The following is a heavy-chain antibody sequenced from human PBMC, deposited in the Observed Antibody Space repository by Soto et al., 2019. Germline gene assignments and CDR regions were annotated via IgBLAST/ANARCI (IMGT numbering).Heavy chain of an antibody. CDR2: IIPIFGTA. CDR1: GGTFSSYA. J-gene: IGHJ4*02. CDR3: ARDSGEQQLVEN. V-gene: IGHV1-69*13. D-gene: IGHD6-13*01. Sequence: SVKVSCKASGGTFSSYAISWVRQAPGQGLEWMGGIIPIFGTANYAQKFQGRVTITADESTSTAYMELSSLRSEDTAVYYCARDSGEQQLVENWGQGTLVTVSS.